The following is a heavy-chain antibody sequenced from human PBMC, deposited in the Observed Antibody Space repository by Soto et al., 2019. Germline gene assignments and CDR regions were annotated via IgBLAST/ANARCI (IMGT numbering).Heavy chain of an antibody. J-gene: IGHJ5*02. CDR2: IYNSGST. Sequence: SAPLSLTCAVSGGSISSSNWWSWVRQPPGKGLEWLGEIYNSGSTNYNASLKSRVTISVDKTKNQFSLKLSSVTAADTAVYYCANKGISCWYRGNVIDPWGQGNLV. D-gene: IGHD6-19*01. V-gene: IGHV4-4*02. CDR3: ANKGISCWYRGNVIDP. CDR1: GGSISSSNW.